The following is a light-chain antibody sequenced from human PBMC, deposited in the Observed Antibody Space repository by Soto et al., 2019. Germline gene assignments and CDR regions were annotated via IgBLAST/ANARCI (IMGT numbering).Light chain of an antibody. CDR3: QQYGSSGT. V-gene: IGKV3-20*01. J-gene: IGKJ1*01. Sequence: EILFTQSPGTQSLSPGERATLSCRASQSVSNNYLAWCQQKPGQAPRLLIYGASNRATGIPDRFSGSGSGTDFTLTISRMEPEDFAVYYCQQYGSSGTFGQGTKVDIK. CDR1: QSVSNNY. CDR2: GAS.